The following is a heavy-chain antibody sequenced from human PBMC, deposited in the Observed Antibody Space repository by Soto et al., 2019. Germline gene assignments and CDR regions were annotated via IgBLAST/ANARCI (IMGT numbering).Heavy chain of an antibody. V-gene: IGHV5-51*01. Sequence: GESLKISCKGSGYNFAGYWIAWVRQMPGKGLELMGIIYPSDSDTRYRPSFQGQVTISADKSISSAYLQWSSLRASDTAMYYCARGGVSTGTFDYWGQGTSATVSS. J-gene: IGHJ4*02. D-gene: IGHD1-1*01. CDR1: GYNFAGYW. CDR2: IYPSDSDT. CDR3: ARGGVSTGTFDY.